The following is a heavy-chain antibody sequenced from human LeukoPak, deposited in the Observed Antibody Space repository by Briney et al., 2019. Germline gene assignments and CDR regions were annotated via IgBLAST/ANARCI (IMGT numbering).Heavy chain of an antibody. D-gene: IGHD1-26*01. J-gene: IGHJ3*02. V-gene: IGHV3-74*01. CDR1: GSTFSNYW. CDR2: INPDGSRT. CDR3: SWDHTGKEDI. Sequence: GGSLRLSCAASGSTFSNYWMHWVRQAPGKGLVWVSRINPDGSRTDYADSVAGRFTISRDNAKNTLYLQMNSLRVEDTAVYYCSWDHTGKEDIWGQGTMVAVSS.